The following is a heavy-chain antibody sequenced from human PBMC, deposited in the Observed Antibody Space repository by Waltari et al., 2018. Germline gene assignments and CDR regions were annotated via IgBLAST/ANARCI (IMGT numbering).Heavy chain of an antibody. CDR1: GFTFSTYA. CDR2: LAYTGDNT. V-gene: IGHV3-23*01. D-gene: IGHD3-22*01. Sequence: EVQLLESGGGLVQPGGSLRLSCVASGFTFSTYAMSWVRQAPGKGLEWVSTLAYTGDNTHYADSAKGRFTISRDISKRTLYLHMNSLRAEDTAVYYCAKAHYDSSGYFPDFDYWGPGALVIVSS. CDR3: AKAHYDSSGYFPDFDY. J-gene: IGHJ4*01.